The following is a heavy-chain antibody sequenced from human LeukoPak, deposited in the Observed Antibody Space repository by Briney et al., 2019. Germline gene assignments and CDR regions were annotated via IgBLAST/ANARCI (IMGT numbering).Heavy chain of an antibody. D-gene: IGHD3-10*01. CDR3: ARMGLGDPTF. CDR1: GGSISSYY. J-gene: IGHJ3*01. Sequence: SETLSLTCTVSGGSISSYYWSWIRQPPGKGLEWIGYIYYSGSTNYNPSLKSRVTISVDTSKNQFSLKLSSVTAADTAVYYCARMGLGDPTFWGQGTMVTVSS. CDR2: IYYSGST. V-gene: IGHV4-59*01.